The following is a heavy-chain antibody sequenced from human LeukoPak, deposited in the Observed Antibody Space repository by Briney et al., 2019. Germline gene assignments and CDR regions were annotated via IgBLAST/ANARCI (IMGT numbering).Heavy chain of an antibody. Sequence: GGSLRLSCAASGFTFSNYWMSWVRQAPGKGLEWVANIKRDGSEKYYVDSVKGRFTISRDNAKNSLYLQMNSLRAADTAVYYCAPMAADTAMSGMDVWGQGTEVTVS. V-gene: IGHV3-7*05. D-gene: IGHD5-18*01. CDR2: IKRDGSEK. CDR3: APMAADTAMSGMDV. CDR1: GFTFSNYW. J-gene: IGHJ6*02.